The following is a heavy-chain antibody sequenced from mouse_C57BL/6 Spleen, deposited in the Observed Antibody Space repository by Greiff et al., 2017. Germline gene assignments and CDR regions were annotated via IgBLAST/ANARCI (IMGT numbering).Heavy chain of an antibody. J-gene: IGHJ4*01. D-gene: IGHD1-1*01. CDR3: ARSQSSH. Sequence: VQLQESGPELVKPGASVKISCKASGYAFSSSWMNWVKQRPGKGLEWIGRIYPGDGDTNYNGKFKGKATLTADKSSSTAYMQLSSLTSEDSAVYFCARSQSSHWGQGTSVTVSS. CDR1: GYAFSSSW. CDR2: IYPGDGDT. V-gene: IGHV1-82*01.